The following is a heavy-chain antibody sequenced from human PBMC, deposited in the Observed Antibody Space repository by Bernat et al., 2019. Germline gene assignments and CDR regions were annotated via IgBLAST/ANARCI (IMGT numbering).Heavy chain of an antibody. Sequence: EVQLVQSGAEVKKPGESLKISCKGSGYSFTNYWIAWLRQMPGKGLEWMGVIYSGDSEIRYSPSFQGQVTISADTSISTAYLQWSSLRASDTAMYYCARHTTGINDYWGQGTTVTVSS. CDR3: ARHTTGINDY. CDR1: GYSFTNYW. CDR2: IYSGDSEI. D-gene: IGHD2-8*01. V-gene: IGHV5-51*01. J-gene: IGHJ4*03.